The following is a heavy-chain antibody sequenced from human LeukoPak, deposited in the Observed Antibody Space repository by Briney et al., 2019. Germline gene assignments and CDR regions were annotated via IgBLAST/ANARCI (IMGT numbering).Heavy chain of an antibody. CDR3: ARRFDR. CDR1: GFTFSNYE. CDR2: ISSSGSAK. D-gene: IGHD3-16*01. J-gene: IGHJ4*02. Sequence: PGGSLRLSCAASGFTFSNYEMNWGRHTPGKGLEWGSYISSSGSAKNYADSVKGRFTISRDNAENSLYLQMNSLRGEDTAVYYCARRFDRWGQGTLVTVSS. V-gene: IGHV3-48*03.